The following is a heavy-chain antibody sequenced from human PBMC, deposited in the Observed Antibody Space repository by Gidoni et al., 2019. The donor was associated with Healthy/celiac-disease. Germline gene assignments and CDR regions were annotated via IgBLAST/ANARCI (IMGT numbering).Heavy chain of an antibody. CDR3: AKDHAGGGDSSSFDAFDI. CDR1: GFTFDDYA. V-gene: IGHV3-9*01. Sequence: EVQLVESGGGLVQPGRSLRLSCAASGFTFDDYAMHWVRQAPGKGLEWVSGISWNSGSIGYADSVKGRFTISRDNAKNSLYLQMNSLRAEDTALYYCAKDHAGGGDSSSFDAFDIWGQGTMVTVSS. J-gene: IGHJ3*02. D-gene: IGHD6-6*01. CDR2: ISWNSGSI.